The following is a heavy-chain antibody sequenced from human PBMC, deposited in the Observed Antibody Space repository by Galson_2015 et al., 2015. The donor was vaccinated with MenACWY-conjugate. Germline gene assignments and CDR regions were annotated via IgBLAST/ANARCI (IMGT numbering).Heavy chain of an antibody. CDR3: ARGHYGMDV. J-gene: IGHJ6*02. CDR2: IKKDGSEK. V-gene: IGHV3-7*03. Sequence: SLRLSCAVSGFTFRNYWMTWVRQAPGKSLEWVASIKKDGSEKYYVDSVKGRFTISRDNTKNSMYLEMNSLRAEDTAVYYCARGHYGMDVWGQGTTVTASS. CDR1: GFTFRNYW.